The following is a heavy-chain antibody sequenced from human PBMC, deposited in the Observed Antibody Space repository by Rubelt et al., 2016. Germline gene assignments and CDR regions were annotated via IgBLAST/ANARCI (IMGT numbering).Heavy chain of an antibody. CDR3: ARLHYDSSGYFYYYYMDV. CDR2: IYYSGST. J-gene: IGHJ6*03. D-gene: IGHD3-22*01. V-gene: IGHV4-39*07. Sequence: QLQLQESGPGLVKPSETLSLTCTVSGGSISSSSYYWGWIRQPPGKGLEWIGSIYYSGSTYYNPSLKSRVTISVDTSKNQVSLKLSSVTAADTAVYYCARLHYDSSGYFYYYYMDVWGKGTTVTVSS. CDR1: GGSISSSSYY.